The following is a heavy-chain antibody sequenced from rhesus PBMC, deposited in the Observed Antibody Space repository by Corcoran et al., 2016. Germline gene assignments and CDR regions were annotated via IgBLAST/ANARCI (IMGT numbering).Heavy chain of an antibody. J-gene: IGHJ5-2*02. CDR3: ARGSEPLDV. CDR2: ISGTSGGT. CDR1: GCSISGYYY. Sequence: QVNLQQWGEGLVKPSETLSLTCAVYGCSISGYYYWTCTRPPPVKGLEWIGYISGTSGGTDYNPSLKSRVTISTDTSKNQFSLKLTSVTAADTAVYFCARGSEPLDVWGRGILVTVSS. V-gene: IGHV4-73*01.